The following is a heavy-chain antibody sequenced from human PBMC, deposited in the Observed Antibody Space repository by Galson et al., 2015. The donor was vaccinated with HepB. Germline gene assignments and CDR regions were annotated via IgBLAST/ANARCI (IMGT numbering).Heavy chain of an antibody. CDR1: GFIFDDYT. Sequence: SLRLSCAASGFIFDDYTMHWVRQTPGKGLEWVSLITWDGYTTKYADSVKGRFKVSRDNSTNFLYLQMNSLRPDDSAFYYCAQDLGTWGQGTLVTVPS. CDR2: ITWDGYTT. CDR3: AQDLGT. D-gene: IGHD3-16*01. J-gene: IGHJ4*02. V-gene: IGHV3-43*01.